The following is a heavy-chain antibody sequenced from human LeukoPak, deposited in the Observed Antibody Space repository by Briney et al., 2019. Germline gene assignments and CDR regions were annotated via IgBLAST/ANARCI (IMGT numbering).Heavy chain of an antibody. D-gene: IGHD6-19*01. J-gene: IGHJ5*02. V-gene: IGHV1-24*01. CDR2: FDPEDGET. Sequence: GASEKVSCKVSGYTLTELSMHWVRQAPGKGLEWMGGFDPEDGETIYAQKFQGRVTMTEDTSTDTAYMELSSLRSEDTAVYYCATEIAVAGTRPFDPWGQGTLVTVSS. CDR1: GYTLTELS. CDR3: ATEIAVAGTRPFDP.